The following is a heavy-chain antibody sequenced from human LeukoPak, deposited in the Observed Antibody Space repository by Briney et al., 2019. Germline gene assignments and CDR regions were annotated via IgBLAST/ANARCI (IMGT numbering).Heavy chain of an antibody. CDR3: ARAPYYDFWSGESGYYYMDV. J-gene: IGHJ6*03. CDR2: IIPIFGTA. D-gene: IGHD3-3*01. Sequence: ASVKVSCKASGGTFSSYAISWVRQAPGQGLEWMGGIIPIFGTANYAQKFQGRVTITTDESTSTAYMELSSLRSEDTAVYYCARAPYYDFWSGESGYYYMDVWGKGTTVTVSS. V-gene: IGHV1-69*05. CDR1: GGTFSSYA.